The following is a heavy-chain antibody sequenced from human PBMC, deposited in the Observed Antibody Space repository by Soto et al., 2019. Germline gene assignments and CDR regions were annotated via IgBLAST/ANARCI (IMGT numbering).Heavy chain of an antibody. J-gene: IGHJ4*02. V-gene: IGHV3-74*01. CDR2: INRDGSRT. CDR3: ARGVNGYYYVDS. D-gene: IGHD5-12*01. Sequence: EVQLVESGGNVLQPGGSLRLSCAASGFISSSYWMHWVRQAPGKGLVWVSRINRDGSRTDYADSVKGRFAVSRDNAKNTVLLQMNSLRADDTAVYYWARGVNGYYYVDSWGQGTLVTVSS. CDR1: GFISSSYW.